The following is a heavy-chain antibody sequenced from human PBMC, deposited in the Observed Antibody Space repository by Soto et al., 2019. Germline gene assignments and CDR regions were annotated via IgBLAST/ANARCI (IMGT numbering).Heavy chain of an antibody. CDR1: GFTFTSHA. Sequence: QPGGDLRLCWAACGFTFTSHAVPGVRKTPGKGLGWVAAISYDEIDKKYASSLKGRFTVSRDNVKNTLSLQMNSLRPEDTAVYYCAKDSGYQRPYNYFYYGLDVWGQAT. V-gene: IGHV3-30*18. J-gene: IGHJ6*02. D-gene: IGHD2-2*02. CDR3: AKDSGYQRPYNYFYYGLDV. CDR2: ISYDEIDK.